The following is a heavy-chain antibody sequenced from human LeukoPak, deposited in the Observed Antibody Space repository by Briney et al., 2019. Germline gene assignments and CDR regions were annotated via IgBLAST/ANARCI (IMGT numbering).Heavy chain of an antibody. D-gene: IGHD3-3*01. J-gene: IGHJ4*02. V-gene: IGHV4-4*02. Sequence: GSLRLSCAASGFTFSSYSMNWVRQPPGKGLEWIGEIHRSGSPNYNPSLQSRVTISIDRSRNQIALELSSVTAADTAVYYCARFFWSGSKRLDYWGQGTVVTVSS. CDR1: GFTFSSYSM. CDR2: IHRSGSP. CDR3: ARFFWSGSKRLDY.